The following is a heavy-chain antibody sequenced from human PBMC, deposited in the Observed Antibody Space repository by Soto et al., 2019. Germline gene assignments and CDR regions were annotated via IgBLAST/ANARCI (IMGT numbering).Heavy chain of an antibody. Sequence: QLQLQESGSGLVKPSQTLSLTCAVSGGSISSGGYSWSWIRQPPGKGLEWIGYIYHSGSTYYNPALTSRVTLSVDRSKNQFSLKLSSVTAADTAVYYCARVWGGSNGFDPWGQGTLVTVSS. CDR2: IYHSGST. D-gene: IGHD3-16*01. V-gene: IGHV4-30-2*01. J-gene: IGHJ5*02. CDR3: ARVWGGSNGFDP. CDR1: GGSISSGGYS.